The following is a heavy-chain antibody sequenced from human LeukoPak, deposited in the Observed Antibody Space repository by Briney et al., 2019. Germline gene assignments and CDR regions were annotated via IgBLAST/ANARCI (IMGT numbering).Heavy chain of an antibody. V-gene: IGHV3-21*01. D-gene: IGHD3-10*01. J-gene: IGHJ3*02. Sequence: GGSLRLSCAASGFTFSSYSMNWVRQAPGKGLEWVSSISSSSSYIYYADSVKGRFTISRDNAKNSLYLQMNSLRAEDTAVYYCARPMVRGVNDAFDIWGQGTMVTVSS. CDR3: ARPMVRGVNDAFDI. CDR1: GFTFSSYS. CDR2: ISSSSSYI.